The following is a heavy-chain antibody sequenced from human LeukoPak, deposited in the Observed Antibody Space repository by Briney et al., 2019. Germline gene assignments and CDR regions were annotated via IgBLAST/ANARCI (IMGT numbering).Heavy chain of an antibody. Sequence: PSETLSLTCTVSGGSISTYYWSWIRQPPGKGLEWIGNIYYTGNINYNPSLKSRVTILVDTSKNQFSLRLSSVTAADTAVYYCATSPYCSSTSCKPNLDYWGQGTLVTVSS. CDR3: ATSPYCSSTSCKPNLDY. CDR2: IYYTGNI. V-gene: IGHV4-59*12. CDR1: GGSISTYY. D-gene: IGHD2-2*01. J-gene: IGHJ4*02.